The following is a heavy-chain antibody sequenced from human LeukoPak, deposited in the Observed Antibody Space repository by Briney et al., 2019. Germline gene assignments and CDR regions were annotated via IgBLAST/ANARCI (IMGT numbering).Heavy chain of an antibody. J-gene: IGHJ3*02. Sequence: ASVTVSYKASGYTFNSYAVHWVGQAPRQRREGMGWVNAGNGKTKYSQKFQGRVTITRDTSASTAYMELSSLRSEDTAVYYCARQDTARDAFDIWGQGTMVTVSS. CDR1: GYTFNSYA. V-gene: IGHV1-3*01. CDR3: ARQDTARDAFDI. D-gene: IGHD6-6*01. CDR2: VNAGNGKT.